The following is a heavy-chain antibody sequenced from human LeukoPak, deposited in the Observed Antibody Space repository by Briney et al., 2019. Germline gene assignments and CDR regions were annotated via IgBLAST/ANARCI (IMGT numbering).Heavy chain of an antibody. CDR2: INHSGST. D-gene: IGHD1-26*01. V-gene: IGHV4-34*08. CDR3: AKSGGYGLIDY. CDR1: GFSFSSHW. J-gene: IGHJ4*02. Sequence: GSLRLSCAASGFSFSSHWMRWVRQPPGKGLEWIGEINHSGSTNYNASLQSRVTISIDTSKNQFSLRLKSVTAADTAMYYCAKSGGYGLIDYWGQGTLVTVSS.